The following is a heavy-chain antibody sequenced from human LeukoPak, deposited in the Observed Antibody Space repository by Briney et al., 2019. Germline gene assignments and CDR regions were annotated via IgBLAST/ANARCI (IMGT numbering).Heavy chain of an antibody. CDR2: IYYSGNT. V-gene: IGHV4-39*01. CDR1: GGSISSSTYY. CDR3: VRGSTLRHYQY. D-gene: IGHD3-16*01. J-gene: IGHJ4*02. Sequence: TSSETLSLTCTVSGGSISSSTYYWGWIRRPPGKGLEWIGSIYYSGNTYYNPSLRSRVTVSVDTSKNQFSLILASVTAADTAVYYCVRGSTLRHYQYWGQGTLVTVSS.